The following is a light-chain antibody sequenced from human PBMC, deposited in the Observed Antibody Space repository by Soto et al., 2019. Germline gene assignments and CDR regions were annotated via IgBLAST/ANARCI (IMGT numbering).Light chain of an antibody. CDR3: QQYNNWPPWT. CDR1: QIVSSN. CDR2: GAS. Sequence: EIVMTQSPATLSVSPGEGATLSCRASQIVSSNLAWYQQNPGQAPRLLIYGASTRATGIPARFSGSGSGTEFTLTISSLQSEEFAVYYCQQYNNWPPWTFGQGTKVEIK. V-gene: IGKV3-15*01. J-gene: IGKJ1*01.